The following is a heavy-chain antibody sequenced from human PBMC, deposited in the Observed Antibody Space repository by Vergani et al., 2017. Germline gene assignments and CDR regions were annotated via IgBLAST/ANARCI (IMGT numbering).Heavy chain of an antibody. D-gene: IGHD6-19*01. CDR3: ARAIAVAGTRRSKGDYKMPGD. V-gene: IGHV3-33*01. CDR2: IWYDGSNK. J-gene: IGHJ4*02. Sequence: QVQLVESGGGVVQPGRSLRLSCAASGFTFSSYGMHWVRQAPGKGLEWVAVIWYDGSNKYYADSVKGRFTISRDNSKNTLYLQMNSLRAEDTAVYYCARAIAVAGTRRSKGDYKMPGDWGQGTLVTVSS. CDR1: GFTFSSYG.